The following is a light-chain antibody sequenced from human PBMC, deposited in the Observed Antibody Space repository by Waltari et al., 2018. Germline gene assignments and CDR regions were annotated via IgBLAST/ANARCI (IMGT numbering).Light chain of an antibody. V-gene: IGKV3-15*01. CDR3: QQYNNWPGT. J-gene: IGKJ1*01. CDR1: QNVRSN. CDR2: GTS. Sequence: ETVMTQSPATLAVSPGERATLPCRASQNVRSNLAWYQQIPGQAPRLLIYGTSARATGIPARFSGSGSGTEFTLTISSLQSEDFAIYYCQQYNNWPGTFGQGTKVEIK.